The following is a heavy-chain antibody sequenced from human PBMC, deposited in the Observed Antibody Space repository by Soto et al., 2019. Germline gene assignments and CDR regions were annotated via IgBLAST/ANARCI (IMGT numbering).Heavy chain of an antibody. D-gene: IGHD2-15*01. V-gene: IGHV4-59*01. CDR3: ARGPGKLYY. Sequence: PSETLSLTCTVSGGAINDYYWSWIRQPPGKGLEWIGYIYYSGSTNYNPSLKSRVTISVDTSKNQLSLKLSSVTAADTDVYYCARGPGKLYYWGQGTLVTVSS. CDR1: GGAINDYY. J-gene: IGHJ4*02. CDR2: IYYSGST.